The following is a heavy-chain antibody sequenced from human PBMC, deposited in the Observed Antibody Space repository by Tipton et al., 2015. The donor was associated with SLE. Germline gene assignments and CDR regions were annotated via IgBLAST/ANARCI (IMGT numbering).Heavy chain of an antibody. V-gene: IGHV4-34*01. Sequence: TLSLTCAVDGGSFSGYYCSWVRQTPGTGLEWIGEINHFGAGDYNPSLESRVTISVDTPNKLFSLRLRSVTAADTAIYYCAGRPGTGSYMDVWGQGALVTVSS. CDR1: GGSFSGYY. J-gene: IGHJ4*02. CDR2: INHFGAG. D-gene: IGHD3-10*01. CDR3: AGRPGTGSYMDV.